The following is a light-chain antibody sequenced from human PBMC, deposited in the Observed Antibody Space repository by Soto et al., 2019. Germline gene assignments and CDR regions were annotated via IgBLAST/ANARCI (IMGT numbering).Light chain of an antibody. CDR1: QSISIN. J-gene: IGKJ5*01. CDR3: QQYNNWIT. Sequence: IVMTQSPATLSVSPGERAILSCRASQSISINLAWYQQNPGQAPRLLIYAASNRATGVPARFSGSWSGTEFTLTISSLQSEDFAVYYCQQYNNWITFGQGTRLEIK. V-gene: IGKV3-15*01. CDR2: AAS.